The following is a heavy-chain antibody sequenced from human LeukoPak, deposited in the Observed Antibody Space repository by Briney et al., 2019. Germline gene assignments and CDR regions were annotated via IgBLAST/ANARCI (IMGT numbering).Heavy chain of an antibody. V-gene: IGHV4-34*01. CDR2: INHSGST. D-gene: IGHD2-2*01. CDR1: GGSFSGYY. Sequence: KPSETLSLTCAVYGGSFSGYYWSWIRQPPGKGLEWIGEINHSGSTNYNPSLKSRVTISVDTSKNQFSLKLSSVTAADTAVYYCARAQPTASRLANLRYWGQETLVTVSS. CDR3: ARAQPTASRLANLRY. J-gene: IGHJ4*02.